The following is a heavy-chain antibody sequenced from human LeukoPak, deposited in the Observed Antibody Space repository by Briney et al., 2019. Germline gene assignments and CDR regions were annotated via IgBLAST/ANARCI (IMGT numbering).Heavy chain of an antibody. V-gene: IGHV3-43D*03. CDR3: AKDIGPRYCSGGSCYWDNDAFDI. J-gene: IGHJ3*02. CDR1: GFTFDDYA. D-gene: IGHD2-15*01. CDR2: ISWDGGSN. Sequence: GSLRLSCAASGFTFDDYAMHWVRPAPGKGLEWVSLISWDGGSNYYAYSVKGGFTISRDNSKNSLYLQMNSLRAEDTALYYCAKDIGPRYCSGGSCYWDNDAFDIWGQGTMVTVSS.